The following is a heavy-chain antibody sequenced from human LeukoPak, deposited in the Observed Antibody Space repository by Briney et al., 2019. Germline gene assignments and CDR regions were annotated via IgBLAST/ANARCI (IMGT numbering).Heavy chain of an antibody. CDR3: ARGRFLETTLLYYYYGMDV. V-gene: IGHV1-3*01. J-gene: IGHJ6*02. CDR2: INAGNGNT. Sequence: ASVTVSCKASGYTFTSYAMHWVRQAPGQRLEWMGWINAGNGNTKYSQKFQGRVTITRDTSASTAYMELSSLRSEDTAVYYCARGRFLETTLLYYYYGMDVWGQGTTVTVSS. CDR1: GYTFTSYA. D-gene: IGHD3-3*01.